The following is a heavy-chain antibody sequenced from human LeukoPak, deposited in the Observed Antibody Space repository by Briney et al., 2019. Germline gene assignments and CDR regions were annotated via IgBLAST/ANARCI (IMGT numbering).Heavy chain of an antibody. CDR3: AREICDSSSWYGSYYYYMDV. J-gene: IGHJ6*03. CDR1: GFTFSSYS. CDR2: ISSSSSYI. V-gene: IGHV3-21*01. D-gene: IGHD6-13*01. Sequence: GGSLRLSCAASGFTFSSYSMNWVRQAPGKGLEWVSSISSSSSYIYYADSVKGRFTISRDNAKNSLYLQMNSLRAEDTAVYYCAREICDSSSWYGSYYYYMDVWGKGTTVTVSS.